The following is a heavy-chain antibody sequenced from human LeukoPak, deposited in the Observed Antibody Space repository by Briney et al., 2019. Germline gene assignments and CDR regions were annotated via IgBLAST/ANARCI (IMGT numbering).Heavy chain of an antibody. CDR3: ATPTAGTWHFDY. Sequence: GRSLRLSCAASGFTFSSYWMTWVRQAPGKGLEWVANIKQDASERYYVDSVKGRFTISRDNAKNSLYLQMNSLRAEDTAVYYCATPTAGTWHFDYWGQGTLVTVSS. J-gene: IGHJ4*02. CDR2: IKQDASER. D-gene: IGHD1-1*01. CDR1: GFTFSSYW. V-gene: IGHV3-7*01.